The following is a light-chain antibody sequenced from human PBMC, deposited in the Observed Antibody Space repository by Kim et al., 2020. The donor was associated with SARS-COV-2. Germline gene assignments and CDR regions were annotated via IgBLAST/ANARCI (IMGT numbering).Light chain of an antibody. CDR1: QGISSY. CDR3: QQYYSYPT. J-gene: IGKJ4*01. CDR2: AAS. V-gene: IGKV1-8*01. Sequence: SASTGDRVTITCRASQGISSYLAWYQQKPGKAPKLLIYAASTLQSGVPSRFSGSGSGTDFTLTISCLQSEDFATYYCQQYYSYPTFGGRTKVDIK.